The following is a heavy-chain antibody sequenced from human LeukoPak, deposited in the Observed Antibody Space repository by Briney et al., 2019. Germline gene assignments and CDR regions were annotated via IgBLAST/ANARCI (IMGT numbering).Heavy chain of an antibody. J-gene: IGHJ5*02. CDR2: IKQDGSQK. D-gene: IGHD5-24*01. CDR3: ARASDPWLQLT. Sequence: SGGSLRLSCAASGFTFSNYWMIWVRQGQGRGLEWVGNIKQDGSQKRYADSVRDRFTSSRDNAQTSLYLQMNSLRAEDTAVYYCARASDPWLQLTWGQGTLVTVSA. CDR1: GFTFSNYW. V-gene: IGHV3-7*05.